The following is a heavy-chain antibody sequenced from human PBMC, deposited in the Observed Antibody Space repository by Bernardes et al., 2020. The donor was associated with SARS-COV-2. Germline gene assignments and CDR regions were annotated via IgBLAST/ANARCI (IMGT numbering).Heavy chain of an antibody. Sequence: GGSLRLSCAASGFTVSTNYMNWVRQAPGKGLEWVSVISAGGDTYYADSVKGRFTISRDKSENTVYLQMNSLRGEDTAVYYCARDTRGRGLGRYYFDYWGQGTKVTVSP. J-gene: IGHJ4*02. CDR3: ARDTRGRGLGRYYFDY. CDR2: ISAGGDT. CDR1: GFTVSTNY. D-gene: IGHD2-2*01. V-gene: IGHV3-53*01.